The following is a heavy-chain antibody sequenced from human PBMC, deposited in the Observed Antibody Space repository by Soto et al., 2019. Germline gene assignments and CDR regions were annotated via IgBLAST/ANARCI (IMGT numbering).Heavy chain of an antibody. J-gene: IGHJ4*02. Sequence: QVQLVQSGAEVKKPGASVNVSCKASGYTFTDYYMHWVRQAPGQGLEWMGWINPKSGGTNYAQKFQGRVTMSRDTSISTAYMELSRLRSDDTAVYYCATSEKRDWPAFWGQGILVTVSS. V-gene: IGHV1-2*02. CDR1: GYTFTDYY. CDR3: ATSEKRDWPAF. D-gene: IGHD2-21*01. CDR2: INPKSGGT.